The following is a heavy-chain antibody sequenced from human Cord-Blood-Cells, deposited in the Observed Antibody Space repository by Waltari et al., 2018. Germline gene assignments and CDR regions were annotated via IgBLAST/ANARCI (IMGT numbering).Heavy chain of an antibody. CDR2: IIPIFGTA. V-gene: IGHV1-69*01. D-gene: IGHD3-9*01. J-gene: IGHJ4*02. Sequence: SYAISWVRQAPGQGLEWMGGIIPIFGTANYAQKFQGRVTITADESTSTAYMELSSLRSEDTAVYYCARDRQFGRKYDILTGYYYWGQGTLVTVSS. CDR1: SYA. CDR3: ARDRQFGRKYDILTGYYY.